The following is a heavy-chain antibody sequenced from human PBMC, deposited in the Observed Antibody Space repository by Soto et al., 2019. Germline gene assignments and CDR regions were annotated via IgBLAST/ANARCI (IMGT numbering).Heavy chain of an antibody. CDR3: GSVFEY. D-gene: IGHD1-26*01. J-gene: IGHJ4*02. CDR1: GLTFTDFW. V-gene: IGHV3-74*01. Sequence: GGSLRLSCAVSGLTFTDFWMHWVRQVPGKGLEWVARIGHHGSGTSYADSVQGRFTVSRDNAKNTVYLQMSSLRAEDTAVYYCGSVFEYWGQGILVTVSS. CDR2: IGHHGSGT.